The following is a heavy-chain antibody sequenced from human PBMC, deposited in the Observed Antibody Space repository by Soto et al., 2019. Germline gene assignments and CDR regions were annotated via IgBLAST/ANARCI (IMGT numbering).Heavy chain of an antibody. CDR3: ARTPVVTIFGVVKQIWFDP. V-gene: IGHV4-34*01. Sequence: SETLSLTCAVYGGSFSGYYWSWIRQPPGKGLEWIGEINHSGSTKYNPSLKSRVTISADTSKNQFSLKLSSVTAADTAIYYCARTPVVTIFGVVKQIWFDPWGQGTLVTVS. D-gene: IGHD3-3*01. J-gene: IGHJ5*02. CDR1: GGSFSGYY. CDR2: INHSGST.